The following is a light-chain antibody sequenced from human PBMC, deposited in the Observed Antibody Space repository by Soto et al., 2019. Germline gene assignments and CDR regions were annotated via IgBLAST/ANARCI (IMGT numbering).Light chain of an antibody. CDR3: QQTYRTPRE. CDR1: QPISNY. J-gene: IGKJ1*01. Sequence: DIQMTQSPSSLSASVGDRVTITCRASQPISNYVNWYQPKPGTTPKFLIYGASTLQSGVPLRFSGGGSRTDFTLSISSRQPEDFATYYCQQTYRTPREFGQGTKVEV. CDR2: GAS. V-gene: IGKV1-39*01.